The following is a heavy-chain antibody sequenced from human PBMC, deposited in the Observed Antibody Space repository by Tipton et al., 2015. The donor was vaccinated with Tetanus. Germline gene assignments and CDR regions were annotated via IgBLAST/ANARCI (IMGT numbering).Heavy chain of an antibody. J-gene: IGHJ3*01. D-gene: IGHD3-16*01. CDR3: ARSMITVGGLNGHLRAFDV. V-gene: IGHV4-59*12. CDR2: IFYNWST. CDR1: GSSISSYY. Sequence: TLSLTCSVSGSSISSYYWSWIRQPPGQGLEWVGYIFYNWSTKYNSSLQSRVAISVDTSRNQFSLKLSSVTAADTAMYFCARSMITVGGLNGHLRAFDVWGQGTAVTVAS.